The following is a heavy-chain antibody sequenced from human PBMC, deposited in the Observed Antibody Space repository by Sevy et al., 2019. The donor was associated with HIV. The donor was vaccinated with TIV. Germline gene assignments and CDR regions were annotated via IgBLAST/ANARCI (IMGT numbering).Heavy chain of an antibody. CDR2: ISSGSGFI. CDR3: AREKTILEGRYGMDV. Sequence: GGSLRLSCATSGFTFSTYNMNWVRQAPGKGLEWVSSISSGSGFIFYADSVKGRFTISRDNAKNSLDLQMNSLRAEDAAVYDCAREKTILEGRYGMDVWGQGTTVTVSS. J-gene: IGHJ6*02. CDR1: GFTFSTYN. D-gene: IGHD3-3*01. V-gene: IGHV3-21*01.